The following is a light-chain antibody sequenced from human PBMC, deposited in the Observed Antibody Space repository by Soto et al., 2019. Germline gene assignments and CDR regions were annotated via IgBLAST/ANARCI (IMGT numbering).Light chain of an antibody. CDR1: SSDVGGYNY. V-gene: IGLV2-14*01. CDR3: SSYTSSSTLP. Sequence: QSVLTQPASVSGSPGQSITISCTGTSSDVGGYNYVSWYQQHPGKAPKLMIYDVSNRPSGVSNRFSGSKSGNTASLTISGLQAEDEADHYCSSYTSSSTLPFGTGTKVTVL. J-gene: IGLJ1*01. CDR2: DVS.